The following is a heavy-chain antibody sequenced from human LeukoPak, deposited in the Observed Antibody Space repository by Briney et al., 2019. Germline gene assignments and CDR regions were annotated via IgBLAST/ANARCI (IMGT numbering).Heavy chain of an antibody. D-gene: IGHD2-2*01. Sequence: ASVKVSCKASGYTFTSYDINWVRQATGQGLEWMGWMNPNSGNTGYAQKFQGRVTVTRNTSISTAYMELSSLRSEDTAVYYCARGVRRCGSSTSCYIYYFDYWGQGTLVTVSS. J-gene: IGHJ4*02. CDR1: GYTFTSYD. V-gene: IGHV1-8*01. CDR2: MNPNSGNT. CDR3: ARGVRRCGSSTSCYIYYFDY.